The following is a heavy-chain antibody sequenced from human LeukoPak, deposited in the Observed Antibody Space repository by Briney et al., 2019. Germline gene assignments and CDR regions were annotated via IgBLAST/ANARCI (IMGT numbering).Heavy chain of an antibody. D-gene: IGHD5-12*01. V-gene: IGHV1-69*05. J-gene: IGHJ6*02. Sequence: SVKVSCKASGGTFSSYAISWVRQAPGQGLEWMGGIIPIFGTANYAQKFQGRVTMTRNTSISTAYMELSSPRSEDTAVYYCARGVFVATMIGYYYYYGMDVWGQGTTVTVSS. CDR2: IIPIFGTA. CDR3: ARGVFVATMIGYYYYYGMDV. CDR1: GGTFSSYA.